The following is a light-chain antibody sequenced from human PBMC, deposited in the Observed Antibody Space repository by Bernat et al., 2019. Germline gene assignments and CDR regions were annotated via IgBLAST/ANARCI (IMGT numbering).Light chain of an antibody. J-gene: IGLJ3*02. CDR2: DVS. CDR3: SSYTSISTWV. CDR1: SSDVGGYNY. Sequence: QSALTLPASVSGSSGQSITISCTGTSSDVGGYNYVSWHQQHPGKAPKLMIYDVSHRPSGVSNRFSGSKSGDTASLTISGLQAEDEADYYCSSYTSISTWVFGGGTKLTVL. V-gene: IGLV2-14*01.